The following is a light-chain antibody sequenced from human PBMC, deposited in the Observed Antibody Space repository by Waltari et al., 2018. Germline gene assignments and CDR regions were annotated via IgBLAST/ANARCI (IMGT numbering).Light chain of an antibody. J-gene: IGLJ3*02. Sequence: QSALTQPASVSGSPGQSMTISCTGSTGDIGTYGLVSWYQQHPGKAPKLIISEVIKRPCGVSNRFSGSKSGNTASLTICGLQTEDEAEYFCCSYAGPTIKWVFGGGTKLTVL. CDR2: EVI. CDR3: CSYAGPTIKWV. CDR1: TGDIGTYGL. V-gene: IGLV2-23*02.